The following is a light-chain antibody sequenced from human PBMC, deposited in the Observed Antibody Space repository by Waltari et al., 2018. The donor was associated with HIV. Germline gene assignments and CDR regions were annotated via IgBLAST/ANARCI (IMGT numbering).Light chain of an antibody. CDR1: SLRSYY. J-gene: IGLJ2*01. Sequence: SSELTQDPAVSVALGQTVRITCKGDSLRSYYASWYQQKPGQAPVLVIYGQNNRPSGIPDRFSGSSSGNTASLTLTGAQAEDEADYYCNSRDSGGYHPVFGGGTKLTVL. CDR2: GQN. V-gene: IGLV3-19*01. CDR3: NSRDSGGYHPV.